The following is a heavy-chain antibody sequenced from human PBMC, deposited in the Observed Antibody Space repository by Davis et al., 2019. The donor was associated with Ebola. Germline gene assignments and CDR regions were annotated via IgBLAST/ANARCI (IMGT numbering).Heavy chain of an antibody. Sequence: SVKVSCKASGGTFSSYAISWVRQAPGQGLEWMGGIIPIFGTANYAQKFQGRVTITRDTSASTAYMELSSLRSEDTAVYYCAREYSGYDGSDYWGQGTLVTVSS. V-gene: IGHV1-69*05. D-gene: IGHD5-12*01. J-gene: IGHJ4*02. CDR2: IIPIFGTA. CDR3: AREYSGYDGSDY. CDR1: GGTFSSYA.